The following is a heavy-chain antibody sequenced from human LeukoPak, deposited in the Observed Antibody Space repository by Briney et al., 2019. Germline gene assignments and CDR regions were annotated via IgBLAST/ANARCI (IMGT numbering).Heavy chain of an antibody. Sequence: PGGSLRLSCAASGFTFRAYDMHWVRQTAGKGLEWVSGIGPDGDTYYADSVKGRFTISRENGENSVHLQMSSLRAGDTAVYYCVRDSNYYAMDVWGQGTTVTVSS. D-gene: IGHD2-8*01. J-gene: IGHJ6*02. CDR3: VRDSNYYAMDV. CDR1: GFTFRAYD. V-gene: IGHV3-13*01. CDR2: IGPDGDT.